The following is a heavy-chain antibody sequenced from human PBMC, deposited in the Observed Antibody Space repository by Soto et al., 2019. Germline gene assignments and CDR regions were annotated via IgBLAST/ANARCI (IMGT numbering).Heavy chain of an antibody. CDR1: GYDFTAYD. Sequence: ASVKVSCKASGYDFTAYDINWVRQASGQGLEWMGWMNPINGATGSARRFQGRVSMTRSTATGTAYLELTSLTSDDSAVYYCGRCPSPRAPAGGTPYYYAMDVWGPGTTVTVSS. CDR2: MNPINGAT. V-gene: IGHV1-8*02. CDR3: GRCPSPRAPAGGTPYYYAMDV. D-gene: IGHD6-13*01. J-gene: IGHJ6*02.